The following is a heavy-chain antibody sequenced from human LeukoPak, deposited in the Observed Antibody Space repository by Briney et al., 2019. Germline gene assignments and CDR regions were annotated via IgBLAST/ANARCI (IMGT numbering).Heavy chain of an antibody. J-gene: IGHJ4*02. D-gene: IGHD5-24*01. CDR2: IYSSGTT. CDR1: GGSIASYY. Sequence: PSETLSLTCSVSGGSIASYYWSWIRQPAGKGLEWIGRIYSSGTTNYNPALQSRVTISVDTSKNQFSLKLSSVTAADTAVYYCASVEMATTRHFDYWGQGTLVTVSS. V-gene: IGHV4-4*07. CDR3: ASVEMATTRHFDY.